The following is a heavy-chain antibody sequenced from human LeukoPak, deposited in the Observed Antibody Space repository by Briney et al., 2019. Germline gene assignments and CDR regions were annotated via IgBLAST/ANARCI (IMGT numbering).Heavy chain of an antibody. CDR1: GYSFPSYW. CDR2: IDPGDSDT. V-gene: IGHV5-51*01. Sequence: GESLKISCEASGYSFPSYWIGWVRQMPGKRLEWMGVIDPGDSDTRYGPSIQGQVTISADKSTSTVYRQWNSLKASKSVMYFCARDYSDHILGHFELWGPSTLVTVSS. D-gene: IGHD4-17*01. CDR3: ARDYSDHILGHFEL. J-gene: IGHJ2*01.